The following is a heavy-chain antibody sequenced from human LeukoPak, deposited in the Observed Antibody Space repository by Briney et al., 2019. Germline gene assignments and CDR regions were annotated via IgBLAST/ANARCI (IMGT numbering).Heavy chain of an antibody. Sequence: GGSLRLSCAVSGFTFSSDWMIWVRQAPGKGLEWVANINPDGSEKNYVDSVKGRFTISRDNAKNSLYLQMNSLRAEDTAVYYCARDHWPFGSGSYPHYWGQGTLVTVSS. CDR1: GFTFSSDW. V-gene: IGHV3-7*01. J-gene: IGHJ4*02. CDR2: INPDGSEK. D-gene: IGHD3-10*01. CDR3: ARDHWPFGSGSYPHY.